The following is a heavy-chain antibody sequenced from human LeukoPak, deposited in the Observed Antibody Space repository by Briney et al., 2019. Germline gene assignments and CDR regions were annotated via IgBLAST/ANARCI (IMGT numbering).Heavy chain of an antibody. Sequence: GGSLRLSCAASGFTFKKCVMHWVRQAPGKGPVWVSRINSDGNGGDYADSVKGRFTVSRDNAKSILYLQMNSLRAEDTAVYYCARSTHYYDSSGYYPDLRYWGQGTLVTVSS. CDR2: INSDGNGG. CDR1: GFTFKKCV. D-gene: IGHD3-22*01. V-gene: IGHV3-74*01. J-gene: IGHJ4*02. CDR3: ARSTHYYDSSGYYPDLRY.